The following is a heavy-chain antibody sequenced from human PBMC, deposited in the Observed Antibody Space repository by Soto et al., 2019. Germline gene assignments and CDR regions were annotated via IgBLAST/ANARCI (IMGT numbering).Heavy chain of an antibody. Sequence: QITLKESGPTLVKPTQTLTLTCTFSGFSLSTSGVGVGWIRQPPGKALDWLALIYWDDDKRSSPSLKSRLTTPTYTSKNHVVLTTPNMDTLDTAAFYFVHSSPVRGFHYWGQRTLVTVST. V-gene: IGHV2-5*02. CDR1: GFSLSTSGVG. CDR2: IYWDDDK. CDR3: VHSSPVRGFHY. D-gene: IGHD3-10*01. J-gene: IGHJ4*02.